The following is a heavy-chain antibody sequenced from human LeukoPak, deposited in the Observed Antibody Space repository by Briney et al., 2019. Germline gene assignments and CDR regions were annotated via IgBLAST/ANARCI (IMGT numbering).Heavy chain of an antibody. V-gene: IGHV3-74*01. D-gene: IGHD1-7*01. CDR1: GLTFRTTW. J-gene: IGHJ4*02. CDR3: ATARNFRFEY. Sequence: GGSLRLSCATSGLTFRTTWMHWVRQALGKGLMWVSRMNGEGTTIDYADSVKGRFTVSRDYAKNTLFLQMNNLRTEDTALYFCATARNFRFEYWGQGSLVIVSA. CDR2: MNGEGTTI.